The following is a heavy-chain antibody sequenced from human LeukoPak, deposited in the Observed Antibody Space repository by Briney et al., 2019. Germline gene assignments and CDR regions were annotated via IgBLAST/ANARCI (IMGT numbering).Heavy chain of an antibody. J-gene: IGHJ5*02. V-gene: IGHV4-61*02. CDR2: IYTSGST. Sequence: PSETLSLTCTVSGGSISSGSYYWSWIRQPAGKGLEWIGRIYTSGSTNYNPSLKSLVTISVDTSKNQFSLKLSSVTAADTAVYYCARDLRYCSGGSCYSRWFDPWGQGTLVTVSS. CDR3: ARDLRYCSGGSCYSRWFDP. CDR1: GGSISSGSYY. D-gene: IGHD2-15*01.